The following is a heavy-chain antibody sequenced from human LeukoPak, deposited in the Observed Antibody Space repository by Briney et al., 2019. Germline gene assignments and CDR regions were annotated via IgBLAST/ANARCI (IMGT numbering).Heavy chain of an antibody. CDR1: GGTFSSYA. Sequence: SVKVSCKASGGTFSSYAISWVRQAPGQGLEWMGGIIPIFGTANYAQKFQGRVTITADESTSTAYMELSGLRSEDTAVYYCARDVRAYCGGDCKYNWFDPWGQGTLVTVSS. CDR2: IIPIFGTA. J-gene: IGHJ5*02. V-gene: IGHV1-69*13. D-gene: IGHD2-21*02. CDR3: ARDVRAYCGGDCKYNWFDP.